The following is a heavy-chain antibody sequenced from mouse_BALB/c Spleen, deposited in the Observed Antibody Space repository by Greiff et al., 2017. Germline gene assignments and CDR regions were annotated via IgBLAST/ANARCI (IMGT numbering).Heavy chain of an antibody. J-gene: IGHJ4*01. V-gene: IGHV1S81*02. D-gene: IGHD3-2*02. CDR3: TRSEAGDDAMDY. Sequence: VQLQQPGAELVKPGASVKLSCKASGYTFTSYYMYWVKQRPGQGLEWIGGINPSNGGTNFNEKFKSKATLTVDKSSSTAYMQLSSLTSEDSAVYYCTRSEAGDDAMDYWGQGTSVTVSS. CDR1: GYTFTSYY. CDR2: INPSNGGT.